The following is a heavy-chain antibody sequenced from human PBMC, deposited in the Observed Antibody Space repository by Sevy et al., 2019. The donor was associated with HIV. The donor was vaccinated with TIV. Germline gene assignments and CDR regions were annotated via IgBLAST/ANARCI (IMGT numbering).Heavy chain of an antibody. CDR1: AYSVSSAYS. J-gene: IGHJ3*02. CDR3: VSFGRLLIISGDVFEI. V-gene: IGHV4-38-2*01. CDR2: IYQSGNT. D-gene: IGHD3-9*01. Sequence: SETLSLTCAVSAYSVSSAYSWGWIRQPPGKGLEWIGNIYQSGNTYYNPSLKSRVTISVDTSNNQFSLRLTSVTAADTAVYYGVSFGRLLIISGDVFEIWCQGTMVTVSS.